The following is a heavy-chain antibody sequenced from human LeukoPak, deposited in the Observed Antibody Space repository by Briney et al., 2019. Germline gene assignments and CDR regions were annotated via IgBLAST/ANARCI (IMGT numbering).Heavy chain of an antibody. CDR1: GFTFSNYP. CDR3: ARDRVEIVVAGTVDC. CDR2: ISYDGSNE. Sequence: GGSLRLSCAASGFTFSNYPMHWVRQAPGKGLEWVAVISYDGSNEYYADSVKGRFTISRDNSKNTLYMQMNSLGAEDTAVYYCARDRVEIVVAGTVDCWGQGTLVTVSS. D-gene: IGHD5-12*01. J-gene: IGHJ4*02. V-gene: IGHV3-30-3*01.